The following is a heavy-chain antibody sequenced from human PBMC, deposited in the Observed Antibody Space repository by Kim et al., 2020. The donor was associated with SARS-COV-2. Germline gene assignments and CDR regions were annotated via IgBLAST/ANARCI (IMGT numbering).Heavy chain of an antibody. D-gene: IGHD1-20*01. CDR3: ARGDSITGTDFDY. CDR2: IWDGGGTT. CDR1: GFTFSGYG. Sequence: GGSLRLSCAASGFTFSGYGMRWVRQAPGKGLEWVSGIWDGGGTTYYADSVKGRFTISRDNSKNTLYLQMNSLRAEDTAVYYCARGDSITGTDFDYWGQGTLVTVSS. J-gene: IGHJ4*02. V-gene: IGHV3-33*01.